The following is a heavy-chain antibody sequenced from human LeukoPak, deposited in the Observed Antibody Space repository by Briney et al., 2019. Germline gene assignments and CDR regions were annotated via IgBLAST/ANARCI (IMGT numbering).Heavy chain of an antibody. CDR3: ARGSAFGDC. CDR2: IYISGTT. J-gene: IGHJ4*02. Sequence: PSETLSLTYTVCGDSYHLYYGIWLRQPPGKGLEWIGYIYISGTTNYNPSLKSRVTMSVDTSKNQRSMKLSSVTAAGTAMYYCARGSAFGDCWGQGTLVTVSS. CDR1: GDSYHLYY. D-gene: IGHD3-10*01. V-gene: IGHV4-59*01.